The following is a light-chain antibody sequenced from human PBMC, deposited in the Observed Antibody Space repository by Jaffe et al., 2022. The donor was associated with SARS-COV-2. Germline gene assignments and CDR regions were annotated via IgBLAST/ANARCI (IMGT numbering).Light chain of an antibody. CDR3: SSYTSSSTYV. CDR2: DVN. V-gene: IGLV2-14*03. CDR1: SSDVGDYNY. J-gene: IGLJ1*01. Sequence: QSALTQPASVSGSPGQSITISCRGTSSDVGDYNYVSWYQQHPGKAPELMIYDVNNRPSWVSDRFSGSKFGHTASLSISGLQPEDEADYFCSSYTSSSTYVFGTGTKVTVL.